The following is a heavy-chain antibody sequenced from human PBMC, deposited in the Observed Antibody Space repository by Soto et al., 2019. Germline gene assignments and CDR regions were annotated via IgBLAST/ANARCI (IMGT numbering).Heavy chain of an antibody. J-gene: IGHJ4*02. CDR3: TRGGWRQIDY. CDR1: GGSIGRYY. V-gene: IGHV4-59*08. D-gene: IGHD3-3*01. Sequence: QVQLPESGPGLVKPSETLSLICSVSGGSIGRYYWSWIRQPPGRGLDRLVYIYYSGSTNYNPSLKSRLTISVDTAQNHFSLKLSSVTAADTSVYYCTRGGWRQIDYWGQGTLVTVSS. CDR2: IYYSGST.